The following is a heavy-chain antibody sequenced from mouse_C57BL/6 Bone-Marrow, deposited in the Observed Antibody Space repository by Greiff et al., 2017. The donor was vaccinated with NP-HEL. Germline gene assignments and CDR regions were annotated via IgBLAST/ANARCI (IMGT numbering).Heavy chain of an antibody. CDR1: GYTFTSYW. Sequence: QVQLQQPGAELVKPGASVKLSCKASGYTFTSYWMQWVKQRPGQGLEWIGEIDPSDSYTNYNQKFKGKATLTVDTSSSTAYMQLSSLTSEDSAVYYCAREGVTTCYYYAMDYWGQGTSVTVSS. D-gene: IGHD2-2*01. J-gene: IGHJ4*01. CDR3: AREGVTTCYYYAMDY. CDR2: IDPSDSYT. V-gene: IGHV1-50*01.